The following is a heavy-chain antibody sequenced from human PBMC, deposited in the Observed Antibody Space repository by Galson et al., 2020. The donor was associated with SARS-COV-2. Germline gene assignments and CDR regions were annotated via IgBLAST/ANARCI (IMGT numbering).Heavy chain of an antibody. Sequence: GGSLRLSCAASGFTFSSYAMSWVRQAPGKGLEWVSAISGSGGSTYYADSVKGRFTISRDNSKNTLYLQMNSLRAEDTAVYYCAKDMPYISETRHYYYYGMDVWGQGTTVTVSS. V-gene: IGHV3-23*01. CDR3: AKDMPYISETRHYYYYGMDV. CDR1: GFTFSSYA. J-gene: IGHJ6*02. D-gene: IGHD6-19*01. CDR2: ISGSGGST.